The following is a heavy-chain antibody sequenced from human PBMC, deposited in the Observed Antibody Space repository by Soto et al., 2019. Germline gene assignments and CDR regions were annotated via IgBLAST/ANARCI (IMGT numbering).Heavy chain of an antibody. CDR2: IIPLFGKG. D-gene: IGHD6-6*01. CDR1: GDMFRNSA. Sequence: SVKVSCKASGDMFRNSAFTWVRQAPGQGLEWMGVIIPLFGKGNDAQKFQGRVTFTADKSTSTLYMELTSLRSDDAAVYFCARARLSNGDPNIYFYYGLDVWGQGTTVTVSS. V-gene: IGHV1-69*06. J-gene: IGHJ6*02. CDR3: ARARLSNGDPNIYFYYGLDV.